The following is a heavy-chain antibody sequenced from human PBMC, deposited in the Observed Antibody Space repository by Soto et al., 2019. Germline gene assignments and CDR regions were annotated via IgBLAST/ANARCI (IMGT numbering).Heavy chain of an antibody. V-gene: IGHV4-59*01. D-gene: IGHD6-19*01. CDR2: IYYTGST. CDR3: ARGFRSGWYGDYFDS. Sequence: QVQLQESGPGLVKPSETLSLTCTVSGSSISSFYWSWIRQSPGRGLEWIGYIYYTGSTHYNPSLKSRLTISVDTSKNQFSLRLSSVTAADTAVYFCARGFRSGWYGDYFDSWGQGTLVTVSS. J-gene: IGHJ4*02. CDR1: GSSISSFY.